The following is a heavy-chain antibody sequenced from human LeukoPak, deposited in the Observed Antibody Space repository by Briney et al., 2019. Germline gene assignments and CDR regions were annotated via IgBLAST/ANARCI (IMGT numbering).Heavy chain of an antibody. D-gene: IGHD3-3*01. J-gene: IGHJ4*02. CDR1: GFTFSSYA. CDR2: ISGSGGST. V-gene: IGHV3-23*01. CDR3: AKDLRITIFGVASNFDY. Sequence: GSLRLSCAASGFTFSSYAMSWVRQAPGKGLEWVSAISGSGGSTYYADSVKGRFTISRDNSKNTLYLQMNSPRAEDTAVYYCAKDLRITIFGVASNFDYWGQGTLVTVSS.